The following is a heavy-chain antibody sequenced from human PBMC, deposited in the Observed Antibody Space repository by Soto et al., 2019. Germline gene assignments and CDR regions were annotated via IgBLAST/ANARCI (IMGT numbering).Heavy chain of an antibody. Sequence: TGGSLRLFCAASGFTLSTYRMTWVRQAPGKGLEWVSSISGSSYYIHYADSVKGRFTISRDSAKNSVYLQLNSLRAEDTAVYYCAREKEDEGSSSLRVYYGMDAWGQGTKVTVYS. CDR3: AREKEDEGSSSLRVYYGMDA. V-gene: IGHV3-21*01. CDR2: ISGSSYYI. D-gene: IGHD6-6*01. J-gene: IGHJ6*02. CDR1: GFTLSTYR.